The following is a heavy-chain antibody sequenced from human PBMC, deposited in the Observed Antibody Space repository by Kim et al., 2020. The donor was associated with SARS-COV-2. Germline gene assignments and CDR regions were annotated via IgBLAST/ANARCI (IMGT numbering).Heavy chain of an antibody. CDR1: GGSISDHY. CDR3: VRGGIVSRDYYAMDV. CDR2: MSDIGVT. J-gene: IGHJ6*02. D-gene: IGHD5-12*01. V-gene: IGHV4-59*11. Sequence: SETLSLTCSVSGGSISDHYWTWIRQSPGTGLEWIGYMSDIGVTNYNPSLKSRVSMSLETSKNHFSLKMSSVTTADTASYYCVRGGIVSRDYYAMDVWGQGTTVTVSS.